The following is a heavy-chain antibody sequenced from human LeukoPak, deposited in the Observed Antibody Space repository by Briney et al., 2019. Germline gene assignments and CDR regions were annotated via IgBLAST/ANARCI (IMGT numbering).Heavy chain of an antibody. CDR1: GFTFSSYA. J-gene: IGHJ3*02. D-gene: IGHD4-17*01. CDR3: AKSPNDYGDYPTLRSFDI. CDR2: ISGSGGST. V-gene: IGHV3-23*01. Sequence: PGGSLRLSCAASGFTFSSYAMNWVRQAPGEGLEWVSAISGSGGSTYYADSVKGRFTISRDNSKNTLYLQMNSLRAGDTAVYYCAKSPNDYGDYPTLRSFDIWGQGTMVTVSS.